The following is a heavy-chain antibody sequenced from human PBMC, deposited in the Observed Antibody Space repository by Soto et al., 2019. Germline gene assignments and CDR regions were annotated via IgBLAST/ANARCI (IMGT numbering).Heavy chain of an antibody. Sequence: ASVKVSCKASGYTFTTYSMHWVRQAPGQRLEWMGWINADNGNTKYSQQFQGRVTITTDTSTSTAYMELRSLRSDDTAVYYCAREGPPVLDWGQGTLVTVSS. V-gene: IGHV1-3*01. CDR3: AREGPPVLD. CDR2: INADNGNT. J-gene: IGHJ4*02. CDR1: GYTFTTYS.